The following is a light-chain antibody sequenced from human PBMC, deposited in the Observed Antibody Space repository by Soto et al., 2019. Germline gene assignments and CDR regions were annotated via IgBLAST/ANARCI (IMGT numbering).Light chain of an antibody. CDR2: AAS. V-gene: IGKV1-39*01. J-gene: IGKJ5*01. CDR1: QSVSRY. CDR3: QQTYSTPFT. Sequence: DIQMTQSPSSLSASVGDRVTITCRASQSVSRYLNWYQQKPGKAPKLLIYAASSLQSGVPSTFSGSGSGADFTLTISSLQPEDFATYYCQQTYSTPFTFGQGTRLDIK.